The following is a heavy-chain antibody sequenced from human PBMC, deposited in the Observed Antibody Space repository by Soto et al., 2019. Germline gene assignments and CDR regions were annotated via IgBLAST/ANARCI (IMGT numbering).Heavy chain of an antibody. Sequence: QVQLVQSGAEVKKPGASVKVSCKASGYTFTSYGISWVRQAPGQGLEWMGWISAYNGNTNYAQKLQGRVTMTTDTXTIXAYMELRSLRSDDTAGYYCARDLSYSSSSGSIFDYWGQGTLVTVSS. J-gene: IGHJ4*02. CDR1: GYTFTSYG. CDR2: ISAYNGNT. CDR3: ARDLSYSSSSGSIFDY. V-gene: IGHV1-18*01. D-gene: IGHD6-6*01.